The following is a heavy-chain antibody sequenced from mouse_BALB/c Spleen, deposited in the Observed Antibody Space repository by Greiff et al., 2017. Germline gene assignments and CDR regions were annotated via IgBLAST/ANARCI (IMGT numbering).Heavy chain of an antibody. D-gene: IGHD1-1*01. J-gene: IGHJ4*01. Sequence: EVHLVESGGGLVKPGGSLKLSCAASGFTFSDYYMYWVRQTPEKRLEWVATISDGGSYTYYPDTVKGRFTISRDNAKNTLYLQMSSLKSEDTAMYYCARHVLTTVVATLYYYAMDYWGQGTSVTVSS. V-gene: IGHV5-4*02. CDR1: GFTFSDYY. CDR3: ARHVLTTVVATLYYYAMDY. CDR2: ISDGGSYT.